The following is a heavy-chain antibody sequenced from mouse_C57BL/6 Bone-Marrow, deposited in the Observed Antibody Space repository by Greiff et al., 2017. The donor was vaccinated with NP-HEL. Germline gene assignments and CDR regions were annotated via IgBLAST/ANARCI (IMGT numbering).Heavy chain of an antibody. V-gene: IGHV3-6*01. J-gene: IGHJ2*01. D-gene: IGHD2-5*01. CDR1: GYSITSGYY. Sequence: VQLQESGPGLVKPSQSLSLTCSVTGYSITSGYYWNWIRQFPGNKLEWMGYISYDGSNNYNPSLKNRISITRDTSKNQFFLKLNSVTTEDTATYYCARDGFYSNYDYWGQGTTLTVSS. CDR3: ARDGFYSNYDY. CDR2: ISYDGSN.